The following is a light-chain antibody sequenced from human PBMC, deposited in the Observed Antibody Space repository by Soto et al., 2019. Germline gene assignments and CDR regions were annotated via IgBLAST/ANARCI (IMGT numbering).Light chain of an antibody. CDR2: GNS. J-gene: IGLJ2*01. Sequence: QSVLTQPPSVSGAPGQRVTISCTGSSSNIGAGYDVHWYQQLPGTAPKLLTYGNSNRPSGVPDRFSGYKSGTSASLAITGLRAEDEADYYCQAYDSSLSGHVVFGGGTKLTVL. CDR1: SSNIGAGYD. V-gene: IGLV1-40*01. CDR3: QAYDSSLSGHVV.